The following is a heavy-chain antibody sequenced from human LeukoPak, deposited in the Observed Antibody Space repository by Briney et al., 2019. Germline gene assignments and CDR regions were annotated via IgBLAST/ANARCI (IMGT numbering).Heavy chain of an antibody. V-gene: IGHV4-59*01. Sequence: SETLSLTCTVSGGSISSYYWSWIRQPPGKGLEWIGYIYYSGSTNYNPSLKSRVTISVDTSKNQFSLKLSSVTAADTAVYYCARGDGYNFSFLAYGGKGTLATVSS. CDR3: ARGDGYNFSFLAY. J-gene: IGHJ4*02. CDR2: IYYSGST. D-gene: IGHD5-24*01. CDR1: GGSISSYY.